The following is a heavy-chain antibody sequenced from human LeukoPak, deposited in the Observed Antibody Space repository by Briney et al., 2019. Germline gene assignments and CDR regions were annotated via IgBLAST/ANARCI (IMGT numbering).Heavy chain of an antibody. V-gene: IGHV4-61*02. CDR3: ARGGYYYDSSGYRHWFDP. CDR1: GGSISSGSYY. J-gene: IGHJ5*02. D-gene: IGHD3-22*01. CDR2: IYTSGST. Sequence: SETLSLTCTVSGGSISSGSYYWSWIRQPAGKGLEWIGRIYTSGSTNYNPSLKSRVTISVDTSKNQFSLKLSSVTAADTAVYYCARGGYYYDSSGYRHWFDPWGQGTLVTVSS.